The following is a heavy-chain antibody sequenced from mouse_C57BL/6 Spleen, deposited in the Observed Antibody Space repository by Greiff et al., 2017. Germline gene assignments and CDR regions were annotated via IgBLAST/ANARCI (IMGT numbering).Heavy chain of an antibody. V-gene: IGHV1-52*01. CDR2: IDPSDSET. CDR1: GYTFTSYW. CDR3: ARSGLGPAWFAY. J-gene: IGHJ3*01. D-gene: IGHD3-3*01. Sequence: QVQLQQPGAELVRPGSSVKLSCKASGYTFTSYWMHWVKQRPIQGLEWIGNIDPSDSETHYNQKFKDKATLTVDKSSSTAYMQLSSLTSEDSAVYYCARSGLGPAWFAYWGQGTLVSVSA.